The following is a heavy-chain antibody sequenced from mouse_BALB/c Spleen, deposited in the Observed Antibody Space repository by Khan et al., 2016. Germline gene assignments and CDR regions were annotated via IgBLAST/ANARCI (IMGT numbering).Heavy chain of an antibody. V-gene: IGHV14-3*02. CDR2: IDPANGNT. J-gene: IGHJ3*01. Sequence: FQLPASGAELVKPGAPVKLSCTASGFNIKDTYMHWVKQRPEQGLEWSGRIDPANGNTKYDPKFKGQATITADTSNNTAYLQLSSLTSEDHAVYYCARSPYDYDVGFAYWGQGTLVTVSA. D-gene: IGHD2-4*01. CDR3: ARSPYDYDVGFAY. CDR1: GFNIKDTY.